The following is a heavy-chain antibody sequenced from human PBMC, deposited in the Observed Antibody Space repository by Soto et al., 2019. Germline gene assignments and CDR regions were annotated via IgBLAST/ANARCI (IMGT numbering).Heavy chain of an antibody. CDR2: IYQNGDT. J-gene: IGHJ4*02. CDR3: ARGDSTVSSVFDY. D-gene: IGHD4-17*01. CDR1: GGPFSSGGYY. Sequence: SETLSLTCTVSGGPFSSGGYYWSWIRQEPGKGLEWIGYIYQNGDTSYNPSLKSRVTISADTSKTQFSLKLSSVTAADTAVYYCARGDSTVSSVFDYWGQGRLVTVSS. V-gene: IGHV4-31*03.